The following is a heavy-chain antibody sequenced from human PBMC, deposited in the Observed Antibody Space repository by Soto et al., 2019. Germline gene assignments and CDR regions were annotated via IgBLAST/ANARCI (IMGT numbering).Heavy chain of an antibody. CDR1: GFSFASFA. Sequence: DVRLAESGGGLVQPGGSLRLSCTTSGFSFASFAMTWVRQAPGKGLEWVATISGSDGKTYYADSVKGRFSISRDTSRNTLYLQMNSLRADDTASYYCAKWRYLDYWGQGTRVPVSS. CDR2: ISGSDGKT. CDR3: AKWRYLDY. D-gene: IGHD3-3*01. J-gene: IGHJ4*02. V-gene: IGHV3-23*04.